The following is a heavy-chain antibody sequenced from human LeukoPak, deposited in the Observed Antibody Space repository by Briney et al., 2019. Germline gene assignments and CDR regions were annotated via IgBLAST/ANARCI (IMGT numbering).Heavy chain of an antibody. CDR1: GFTFSSYA. V-gene: IGHV3-23*01. D-gene: IGHD3-22*01. J-gene: IGHJ4*02. CDR2: ISGSGGST. Sequence: GSLRLSCAASGFTFSSYAMSWVRQAPGKGLVWVSAISGSGGSTYYADSVKGRFTISRDNSKNTLYLQMNSLRAEDTAVYYCAKDPDITMIVVVITYFDYWGQGTLVTVSS. CDR3: AKDPDITMIVVVITYFDY.